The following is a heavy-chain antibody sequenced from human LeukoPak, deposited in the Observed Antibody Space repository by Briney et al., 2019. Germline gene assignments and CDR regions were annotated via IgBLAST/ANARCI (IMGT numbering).Heavy chain of an antibody. CDR2: IFSNGDT. V-gene: IGHV3-53*01. J-gene: IGHJ4*02. D-gene: IGHD5-24*01. CDR1: EFTVSRNY. Sequence: GGSLRLSCTASEFTVSRNYLLWVRQAPGKGLEWVSLIFSNGDTHYAGSVKGRFTISRDTSKNTVSLQMNSLRVEDTAMYYCTRDQMYYWGQGTLVTVSS. CDR3: TRDQMYY.